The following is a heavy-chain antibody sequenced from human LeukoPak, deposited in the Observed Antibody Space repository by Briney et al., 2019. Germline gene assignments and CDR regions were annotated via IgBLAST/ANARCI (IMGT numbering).Heavy chain of an antibody. D-gene: IGHD6-25*01. V-gene: IGHV4-39*07. J-gene: IGHJ6*03. CDR2: IYYSGST. CDR1: GGSISSSSYY. CDR3: ARDKSGYKAYYYYYMDV. Sequence: SETLSLTCTVSGGSISSSSYYWGWIHQPPGKGLEWIGSIYYSGSTYYNPSLKSRVTISVDTSKNQFSLKLSSVTAADTAVYYCARDKSGYKAYYYYYMDVWGKGTTVTVSS.